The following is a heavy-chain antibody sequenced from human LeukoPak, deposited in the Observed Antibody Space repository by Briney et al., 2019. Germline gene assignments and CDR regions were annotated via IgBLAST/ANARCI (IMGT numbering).Heavy chain of an antibody. CDR2: IIPIFGTA. D-gene: IGHD1-14*01. Sequence: ASVKVSCKASGGTFSSYAISWVRQAPGQGLEWMGGIIPIFGTANYAQKFQGRVTITADESTSTAYMELSSLRSEDTAVYYCARAPPATQTEYSDYWGQGTLVTVSS. CDR1: GGTFSSYA. J-gene: IGHJ4*02. V-gene: IGHV1-69*13. CDR3: ARAPPATQTEYSDY.